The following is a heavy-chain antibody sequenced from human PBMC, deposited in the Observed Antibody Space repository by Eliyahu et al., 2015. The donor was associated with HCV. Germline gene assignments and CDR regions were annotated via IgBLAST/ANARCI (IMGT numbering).Heavy chain of an antibody. V-gene: IGHV1-8*01. CDR2: MNPGSGDR. CDR1: GYTFSSYD. Sequence: QVQLVQSGAEVKKPGASVKVSCKGSGYTFSSYDIHWVRQATGQGLEWMGWMNPGSGDRGYAQKFRGRVAMTPDTSISALYMELNSLKSDDTAVYFCARGSRRGYYHVLDVWGQGTTVTVSS. CDR3: ARGSRRGYYHVLDV. J-gene: IGHJ6*02.